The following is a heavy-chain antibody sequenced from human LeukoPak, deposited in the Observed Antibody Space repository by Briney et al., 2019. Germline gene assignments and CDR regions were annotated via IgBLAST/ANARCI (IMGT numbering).Heavy chain of an antibody. CDR1: GFTFSSYA. J-gene: IGHJ4*02. CDR2: ISGSGGSST. D-gene: IGHD6-13*01. V-gene: IGHV3-23*01. Sequence: HPGGSLRLSCAASGFTFSSYAMSWVRQAPGKGLEWVSAISGSGGSSTYYADSVKGRFTISRDNSKNTLYLQMNSLRAEDTAVYYCANSAAVGTFYWGQGTLVTVSS. CDR3: ANSAAVGTFY.